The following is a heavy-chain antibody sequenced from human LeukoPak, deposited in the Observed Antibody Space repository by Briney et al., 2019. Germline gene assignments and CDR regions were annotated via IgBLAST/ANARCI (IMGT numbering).Heavy chain of an antibody. CDR1: GFTFSSYA. V-gene: IGHV3-23*01. Sequence: GGSLRLSCAASGFTFSSYAMSWVRQASGKGLEWVSAISGSGGSTYYADSVKGRFTISRDNSKNTLYLQMNSLRAEDTAVYYCAKQAYRSSTSCYLVDYWGQGTLVTVSS. J-gene: IGHJ4*02. CDR2: ISGSGGST. D-gene: IGHD2-2*01. CDR3: AKQAYRSSTSCYLVDY.